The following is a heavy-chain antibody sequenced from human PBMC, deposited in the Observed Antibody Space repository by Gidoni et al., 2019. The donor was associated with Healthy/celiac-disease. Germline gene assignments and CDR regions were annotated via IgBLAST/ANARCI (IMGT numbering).Heavy chain of an antibody. D-gene: IGHD3-3*01. CDR2: IKQDGSEK. Sequence: EVQLVESGGGLVQPGGSLRLSCAASGFTVSSYWMSWVRQAPGKGLEGVANIKQDGSEKYYVDSVKGRFTISRDNAKNSLYLQMNGLRAEDTAVYYCAREEPTIFGVVIDYWGQGTLVTVSS. J-gene: IGHJ4*02. CDR1: GFTVSSYW. V-gene: IGHV3-7*01. CDR3: AREEPTIFGVVIDY.